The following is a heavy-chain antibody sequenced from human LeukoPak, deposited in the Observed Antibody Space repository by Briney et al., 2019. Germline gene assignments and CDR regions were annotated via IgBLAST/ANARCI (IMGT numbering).Heavy chain of an antibody. CDR2: INHSGST. V-gene: IGHV4-34*01. Sequence: PSETLSLTCAVYGGSFSGYYWSWIRQPPGKGLEWIGEINHSGSTNYNPSLKSRVTISVDTSKNQFSLKLSSVTAADTAVYYCARDSSWFGKDNWFDPWGQGTLVTVSS. CDR1: GGSFSGYY. D-gene: IGHD3-10*01. CDR3: ARDSSWFGKDNWFDP. J-gene: IGHJ5*02.